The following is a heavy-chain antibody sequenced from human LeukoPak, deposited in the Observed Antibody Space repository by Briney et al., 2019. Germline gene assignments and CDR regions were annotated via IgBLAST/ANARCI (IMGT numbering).Heavy chain of an antibody. CDR2: ISGSGGST. V-gene: IGHV3-23*01. CDR1: GFTFSSYA. Sequence: GGSLRLSCAASGFTFSSYAMSWVLQAPGKGLEWVSAISGSGGSTYYADSVKGRFTISRDNSKNTLYLQMNSLRAEDTAVYYCAKTWGSSGYYYGSPDAFDIWGQGTMDTVSS. CDR3: AKTWGSSGYYYGSPDAFDI. D-gene: IGHD3-22*01. J-gene: IGHJ3*02.